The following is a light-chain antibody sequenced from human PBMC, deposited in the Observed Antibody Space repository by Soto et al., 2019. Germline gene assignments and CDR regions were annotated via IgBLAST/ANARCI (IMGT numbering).Light chain of an antibody. J-gene: IGLJ2*01. CDR1: SSDVGGYNS. V-gene: IGLV2-14*03. Sequence: QAVVTQPASVSGSPGQSITISCTGMSSDVGGYNSVSWYQHHPGKAPKLMIYDVSNRPSGVFNRFSGSKSGNTASLTISGLQAEDEADYYCSSYTSTSTLVAFGGGTKVTVL. CDR3: SSYTSTSTLVA. CDR2: DVS.